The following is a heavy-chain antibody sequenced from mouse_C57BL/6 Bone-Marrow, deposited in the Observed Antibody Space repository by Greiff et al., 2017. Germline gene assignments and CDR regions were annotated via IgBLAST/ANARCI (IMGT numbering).Heavy chain of an antibody. V-gene: IGHV1-81*01. D-gene: IGHD2-2*01. CDR2: IYPRSGNT. Sequence: QVQLQQSGAELARPGASVKLSCKASGYTFTSYGISWVKQRTGQGLEWIGEIYPRSGNTYYNEKFKGKATLTADKASSTAYMELRSLTSEDPAVYFCARHGGGYASWFAYWGQGTLVTGSA. CDR3: ARHGGGYASWFAY. J-gene: IGHJ3*01. CDR1: GYTFTSYG.